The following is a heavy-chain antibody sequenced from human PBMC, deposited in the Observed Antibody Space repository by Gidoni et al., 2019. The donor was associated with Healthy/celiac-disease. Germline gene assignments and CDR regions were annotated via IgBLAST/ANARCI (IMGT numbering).Heavy chain of an antibody. CDR2: IYYSGST. CDR1: GGSLSSGDYY. CDR3: ARAAASFPTSGLWFRELGVDY. J-gene: IGHJ4*02. V-gene: IGHV4-30-4*01. D-gene: IGHD3-10*01. Sequence: QVQLQESGPGLVKPSQTLSLTCTVSGGSLSSGDYYWSWLRQPPGKGLEWIGYIYYSGSTYYNPSLKSRVTISVDTSKNQFSLKLSSVTAADTAVYYCARAAASFPTSGLWFRELGVDYWGQGTLVTVSS.